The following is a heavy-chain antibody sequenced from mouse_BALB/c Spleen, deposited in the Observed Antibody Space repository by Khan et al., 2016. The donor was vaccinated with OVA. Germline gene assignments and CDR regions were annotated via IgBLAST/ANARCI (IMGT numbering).Heavy chain of an antibody. V-gene: IGHV1-7*01. CDR3: ARRRLPWDFDY. CDR1: GYTFSNYW. CDR2: INTSTGYT. J-gene: IGHJ2*01. D-gene: IGHD2-1*01. Sequence: QVQLQQSGAELAKPGASVKLSCKASGYTFSNYWILWIKQRPGQGLEWIGYINTSTGYTEYNQNVKDKATLTADIASSTAYMQLSSLTSEDSAVYYCARRRLPWDFDYWGQGTTLTVSS.